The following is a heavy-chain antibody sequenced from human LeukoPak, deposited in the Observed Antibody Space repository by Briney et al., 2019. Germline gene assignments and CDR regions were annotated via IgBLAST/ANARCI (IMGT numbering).Heavy chain of an antibody. CDR1: GGTFSSYA. CDR2: IIPSLGIA. Sequence: ASVKVSCKASGGTFSSYAISWVRQAPGQGLEWMGRIIPSLGIANYAQKFQGRVTITADKSTSTAYMELSSLRSEDTAVYYCADITMVRGVIWGQGTLVTVSS. CDR3: ADITMVRGVI. V-gene: IGHV1-69*04. D-gene: IGHD3-10*01. J-gene: IGHJ4*02.